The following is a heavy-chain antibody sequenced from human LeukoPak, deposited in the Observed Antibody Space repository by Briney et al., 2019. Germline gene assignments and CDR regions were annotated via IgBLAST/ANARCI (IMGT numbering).Heavy chain of an antibody. CDR3: ARRTTYYDLSGYYYYIDV. J-gene: IGHJ6*03. V-gene: IGHV4-59*08. D-gene: IGHD3-3*01. CDR1: GGSISSDY. Sequence: SETVSNGCTVSGGSISSDYWNWIRQPPGKGLEWIGNVYYTGSTIYSPSLDSRVTISIDTSKTQFSLRLTSVTAADTAVYYCARRTTYYDLSGYYYYIDVWGNVIAVTVSS. CDR2: VYYTGST.